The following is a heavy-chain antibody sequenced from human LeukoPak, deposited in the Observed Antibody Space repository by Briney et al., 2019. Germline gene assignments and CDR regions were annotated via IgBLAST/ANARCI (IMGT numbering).Heavy chain of an antibody. D-gene: IGHD5-24*01. Sequence: SETLSLTCTVSGDSITNGSYHWGWIRQSPGKGLEWIGNTYYTGSAYYRPSLQSRVSISVDTSKKEFSLKLTSVTAADTAVYYCARDRDGYAYSFDYWGQGTLVTVSS. V-gene: IGHV4-39*02. CDR3: ARDRDGYAYSFDY. J-gene: IGHJ4*02. CDR1: GDSITNGSYH. CDR2: TYYTGSA.